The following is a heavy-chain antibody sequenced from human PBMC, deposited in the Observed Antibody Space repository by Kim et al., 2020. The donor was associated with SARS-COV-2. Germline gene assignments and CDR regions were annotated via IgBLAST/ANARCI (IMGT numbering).Heavy chain of an antibody. CDR1: GGSFSGYY. D-gene: IGHD6-13*01. CDR2: INHSGST. Sequence: SETLSLTCGVYGGSFSGYYWSWIRQPPGKGLEWIGEINHSGSTNYNPSLKSRVTISVDTSKNQFSLKLSSVTAADTAVYYCARWRGGSSWYENWFDPWG. V-gene: IGHV4-34*01. CDR3: ARWRGGSSWYENWFDP. J-gene: IGHJ5*02.